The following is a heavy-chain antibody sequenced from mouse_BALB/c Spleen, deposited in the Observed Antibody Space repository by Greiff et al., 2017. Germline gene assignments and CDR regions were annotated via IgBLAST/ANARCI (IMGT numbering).Heavy chain of an antibody. J-gene: IGHJ1*01. V-gene: IGHV5-6-5*01. CDR1: GFTFSSYA. CDR3: ARGDGKGYFDV. CDR2: ISSGGST. D-gene: IGHD2-1*01. Sequence: EVQVVESGGGLVKPGGSLKLSCAASGFTFSSYAMSWVRQTPEKRLEWVASISSGGSTYYPDSVKGRFTISRDNARNILYLQMSSLRSEDTAMYYCARGDGKGYFDVWGAGTTVTVSS.